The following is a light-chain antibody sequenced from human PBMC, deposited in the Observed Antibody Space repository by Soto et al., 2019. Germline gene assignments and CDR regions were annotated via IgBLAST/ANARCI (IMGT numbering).Light chain of an antibody. J-gene: IGLJ1*01. Sequence: SLLPQPPSVSGSPGQRVTISCPGSSSNIGAGYDVHWYQQLPGTAPKLLIYGNSNRPSGVPDRFSGSKSGTSASLAITGLQAEDEADYYCQSYDSSLSVFYVFGTGTKVTVL. CDR3: QSYDSSLSVFYV. V-gene: IGLV1-40*01. CDR1: SSNIGAGYD. CDR2: GNS.